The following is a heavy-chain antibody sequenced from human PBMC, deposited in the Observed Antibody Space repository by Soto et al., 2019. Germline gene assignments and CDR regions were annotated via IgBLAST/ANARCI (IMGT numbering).Heavy chain of an antibody. CDR1: GFTFSSYA. CDR3: ARDGLEDIVVVPAATDY. CDR2: ISYDGSNK. V-gene: IGHV3-30-3*01. J-gene: IGHJ4*02. D-gene: IGHD2-2*01. Sequence: QVQLVESGGGVVQPGRSLRLSCAASGFTFSSYAMHWVRQAPGKGLEWVAVISYDGSNKYYADSVKGRFTISRDNSKNTLYLQMNSLRAEDTAVYYCARDGLEDIVVVPAATDYWGQGTLVTVSS.